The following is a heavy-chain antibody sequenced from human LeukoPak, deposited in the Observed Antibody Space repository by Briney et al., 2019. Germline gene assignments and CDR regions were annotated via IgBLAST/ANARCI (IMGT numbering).Heavy chain of an antibody. Sequence: GGSLRLACAASGFTFSSYGMHWVRQAPGKGLEWVAVISYDGSNKYYADSVKGRFTISRDNSKNTLYLQMNSLRAEDTAVYYCAKDLRMRAIAAAADNWFDPWGQGTLVTVSS. CDR1: GFTFSSYG. J-gene: IGHJ5*02. CDR2: ISYDGSNK. V-gene: IGHV3-30*18. D-gene: IGHD6-13*01. CDR3: AKDLRMRAIAAAADNWFDP.